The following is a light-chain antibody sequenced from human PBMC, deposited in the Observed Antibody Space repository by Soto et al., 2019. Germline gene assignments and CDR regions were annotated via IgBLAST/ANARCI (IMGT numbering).Light chain of an antibody. CDR1: QGVNNY. V-gene: IGKV1-17*03. CDR3: LRHFSYPLT. Sequence: DIQMTQSPSVMSASVGDRVTITCRASQGVNNYLAWFQQKPGKVPKRLIYAASTLQTGVPSRFSGSGFGTEFTLTITSLQPEDFATYYCLRHFSYPLTFGGGTKVDIK. CDR2: AAS. J-gene: IGKJ4*01.